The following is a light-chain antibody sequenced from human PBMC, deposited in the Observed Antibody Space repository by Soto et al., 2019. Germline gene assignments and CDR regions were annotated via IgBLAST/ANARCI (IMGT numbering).Light chain of an antibody. Sequence: QSVLTQPASVSGSPGQSITISCTGTSSDVGSYNLVSWYQQHPGKAPKLMIYEVSKRPSGVSNRFSGSKSGNTASPTISGLQAEDEADYYCCSYAGSSTLWVFGTGTKVTVL. V-gene: IGLV2-23*02. CDR3: CSYAGSSTLWV. J-gene: IGLJ1*01. CDR2: EVS. CDR1: SSDVGSYNL.